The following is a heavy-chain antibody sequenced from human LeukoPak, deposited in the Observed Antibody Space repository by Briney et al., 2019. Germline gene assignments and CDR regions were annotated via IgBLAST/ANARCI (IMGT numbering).Heavy chain of an antibody. CDR2: IYYSGST. CDR3: ARLRYYYDSSRRYYFDY. J-gene: IGHJ4*02. D-gene: IGHD3-22*01. Sequence: SETLSLTCTVSGGSISSYYWSWIRQPPGKGLEWIGYIYYSGSTNYNPSLKSRVTISVDTSKNQFSLKLSSVTAADTAVYYCARLRYYYDSSRRYYFDYWGQGTLVTVSS. V-gene: IGHV4-59*08. CDR1: GGSISSYY.